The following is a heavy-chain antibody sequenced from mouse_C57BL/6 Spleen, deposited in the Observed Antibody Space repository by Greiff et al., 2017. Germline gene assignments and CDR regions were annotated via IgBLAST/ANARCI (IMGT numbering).Heavy chain of an antibody. Sequence: QVQLQQSGPGLVQPSQSLSITCTVSGFSLTSYGVHWVRQSPGKGLEWVGVVWSGGSTDYNAAFISRLSISKDNSTSQVFFKMNSLQADGTAIYYCARNSPLAYWGQGTLVTVSA. CDR3: ARNSPLAY. CDR1: GFSLTSYG. J-gene: IGHJ3*01. V-gene: IGHV2-2*01. CDR2: VWSGGST. D-gene: IGHD6-1*01.